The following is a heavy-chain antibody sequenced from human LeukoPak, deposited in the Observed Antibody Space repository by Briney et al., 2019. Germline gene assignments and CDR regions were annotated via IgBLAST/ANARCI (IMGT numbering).Heavy chain of an antibody. CDR2: IIPIFGTA. D-gene: IGHD2-2*01. Sequence: SVKVSCKAPGGTFSSYAISWVRQAPGQGLEWMGGIIPIFGTANYAQKFQGRVTITADESTSTAYMELSSLRSEDTAVYYCARYAVPAAPYYYYYYMDVWGKGTTVTVSS. V-gene: IGHV1-69*13. CDR3: ARYAVPAAPYYYYYYMDV. J-gene: IGHJ6*03. CDR1: GGTFSSYA.